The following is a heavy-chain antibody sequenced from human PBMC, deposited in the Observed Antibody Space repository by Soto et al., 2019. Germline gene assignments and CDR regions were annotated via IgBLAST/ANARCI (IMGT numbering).Heavy chain of an antibody. Sequence: QVQLVESGGGVVQPGRSLRLSCAASGFTFSSYGMHWVRQAPGKGLEWVAVISYDGSNKYYADSVKGRFTISRDNSKNTLYLQMNSLRAEDTAVYYCAKNLFPSRYYYDSSGYWDWGQGTLVTVSS. CDR2: ISYDGSNK. V-gene: IGHV3-30*18. D-gene: IGHD3-22*01. CDR3: AKNLFPSRYYYDSSGYWD. CDR1: GFTFSSYG. J-gene: IGHJ4*02.